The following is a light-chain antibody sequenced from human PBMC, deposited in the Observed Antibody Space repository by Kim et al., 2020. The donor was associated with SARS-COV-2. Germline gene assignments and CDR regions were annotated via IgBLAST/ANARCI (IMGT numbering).Light chain of an antibody. CDR1: LSVSSN. CDR2: GVS. V-gene: IGKV3-15*01. J-gene: IGKJ1*01. Sequence: VSPGERAPLSGRASLSVSSNFSWYHQKLGQALSLLIYGVSTRATGIPARVSGSGSGTQFTLTICSLQSLDFAIFYCQHYVNWPRTFGQGTKMDI. CDR3: QHYVNWPRT.